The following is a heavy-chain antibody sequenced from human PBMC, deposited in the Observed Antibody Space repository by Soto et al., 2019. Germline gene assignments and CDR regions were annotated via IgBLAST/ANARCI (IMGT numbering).Heavy chain of an antibody. Sequence: GSLRLSCAASGFTVSSNYMSWVRQAPGKGLEWVSIIYSGGSTYYADSVKGRFTISRDNSKNTLYLQMNSLRAEDTAVYYCAKDSRGIVAPNWFDPWGQGTLVTVSS. V-gene: IGHV3-66*01. CDR2: IYSGGST. CDR3: AKDSRGIVAPNWFDP. J-gene: IGHJ5*02. CDR1: GFTVSSNY. D-gene: IGHD1-26*01.